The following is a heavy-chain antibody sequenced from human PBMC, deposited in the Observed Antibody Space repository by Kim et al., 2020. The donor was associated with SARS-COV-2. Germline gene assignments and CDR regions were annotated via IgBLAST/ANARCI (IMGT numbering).Heavy chain of an antibody. D-gene: IGHD2-21*01. CDR3: AKGGYCGGDCYFGDAFDI. J-gene: IGHJ3*02. V-gene: IGHV3-23*01. Sequence: GSLRLSCAASGFTFSSYAMSWVRQAPGKGLEWVSAISGSGGSTYYADSVKGRFTISRDNSKNTLYLQMNSLRAEDTAVYYCAKGGYCGGDCYFGDAFDIWGQGTMVTVSS. CDR1: GFTFSSYA. CDR2: ISGSGGST.